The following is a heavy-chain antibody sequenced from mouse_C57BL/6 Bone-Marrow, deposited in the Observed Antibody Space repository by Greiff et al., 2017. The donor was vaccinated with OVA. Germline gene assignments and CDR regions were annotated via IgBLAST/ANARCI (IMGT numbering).Heavy chain of an antibody. CDR2: ISSGSSTI. CDR3: ARDGYYVDAMDY. D-gene: IGHD2-3*01. V-gene: IGHV5-17*01. Sequence: EVKLMESGGGLVKPGGSLKLSCAASGFTFSDYGMHWVRQAPEKGLEWVAYISSGSSTIYYADTVKGRFTISRDNAKNTLFLQMTSLRSEDTAMYYCARDGYYVDAMDYWGQGTSVTVSS. CDR1: GFTFSDYG. J-gene: IGHJ4*01.